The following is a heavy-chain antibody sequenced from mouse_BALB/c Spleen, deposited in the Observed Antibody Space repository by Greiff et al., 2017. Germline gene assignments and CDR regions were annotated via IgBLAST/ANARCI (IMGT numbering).Heavy chain of an antibody. J-gene: IGHJ1*01. CDR2: IYPGDGDT. Sequence: VQLQQSGAELVRPGSSVKISCKASGYAFSSYWMNWVKQRPGQGLEWIGQIYPGDGDTNYNGKFKGKATLTADKSSSTAYMQLSSLTSEDSAVYFCARFITTVVEHFDVWGAGTTVTVSS. V-gene: IGHV1-80*01. CDR1: GYAFSSYW. CDR3: ARFITTVVEHFDV. D-gene: IGHD1-1*01.